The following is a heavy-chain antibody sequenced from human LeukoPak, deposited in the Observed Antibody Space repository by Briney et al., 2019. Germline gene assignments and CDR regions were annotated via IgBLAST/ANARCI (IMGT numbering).Heavy chain of an antibody. J-gene: IGHJ6*03. V-gene: IGHV4-34*01. CDR1: GGSFSGYY. CDR2: INHSGST. CDR3: ARTVRGVIMNYYFYYDYMDV. D-gene: IGHD3-10*01. Sequence: SETLSLTCAVYGGSFSGYYWSWIRQPPGKGLEWIGEINHSGSTKYNPSLKSRVTISVDTSKNQFSLKLSSVTAADTAVYYCARTVRGVIMNYYFYYDYMDVWGKGTTVTVSS.